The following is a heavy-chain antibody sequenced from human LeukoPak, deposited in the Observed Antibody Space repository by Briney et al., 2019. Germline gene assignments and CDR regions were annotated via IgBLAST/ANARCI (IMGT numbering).Heavy chain of an antibody. CDR3: SRVGTYYRSFDS. CDR2: IYHSGGA. CDR1: GGSINDAS. Sequence: PSETLSLTCTVSGGSINDASWNWIRKPPGQGLEWIGYIYHSGGANYNPSLKSRVTISLDTTKNQFSLKLSSVTAADAAVYYCSRVGTYYRSFDSWGQGTLVTASS. J-gene: IGHJ4*02. D-gene: IGHD3-10*01. V-gene: IGHV4-59*01.